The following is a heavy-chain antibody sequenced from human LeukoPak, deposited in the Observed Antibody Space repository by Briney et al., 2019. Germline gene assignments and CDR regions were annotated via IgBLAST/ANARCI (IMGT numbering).Heavy chain of an antibody. D-gene: IGHD1-26*01. Sequence: ASVKVSCKVSGYTLTELSMHWVRQAPGKGLEWMGGFDPEDGETIYAQKFQGRVTMTEDTSTDTAYMELSRLRSDDTAVYYCARVVVGVGATVRPPDYWGQGTLVTVSS. V-gene: IGHV1-24*01. J-gene: IGHJ4*02. CDR3: ARVVVGVGATVRPPDY. CDR1: GYTLTELS. CDR2: FDPEDGET.